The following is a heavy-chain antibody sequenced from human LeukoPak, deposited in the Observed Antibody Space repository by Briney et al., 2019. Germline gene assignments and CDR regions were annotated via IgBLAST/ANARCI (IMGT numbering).Heavy chain of an antibody. V-gene: IGHV3-21*01. CDR1: GFTFSSYT. Sequence: GGSLRLSCAASGFTFSSYTMNWVRQAPGKGLEWVSCISSTSTYTYYTDSVKGRFTISRDNAKNSLYLQMSSLKAEDTAVYYCARNLYDSSGEYQFLSNWGQGTLVTVSS. CDR2: ISSTSTYT. D-gene: IGHD3-22*01. J-gene: IGHJ4*02. CDR3: ARNLYDSSGEYQFLSN.